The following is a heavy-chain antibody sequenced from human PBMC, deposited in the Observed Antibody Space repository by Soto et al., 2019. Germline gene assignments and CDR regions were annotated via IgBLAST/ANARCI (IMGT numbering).Heavy chain of an antibody. D-gene: IGHD6-13*01. V-gene: IGHV3-48*04. CDR3: ARQAGPNWYFDL. Sequence: GGSLRLSCAASGFTFSSYSMNWVRQAPGKGLEWVSYISSSSSTIYYADSVKGRFTISRDNAKNSLYLRMNSLRAEDTAVYYCARQAGPNWYFDLWGRGTLVTVSS. J-gene: IGHJ2*01. CDR1: GFTFSSYS. CDR2: ISSSSSTI.